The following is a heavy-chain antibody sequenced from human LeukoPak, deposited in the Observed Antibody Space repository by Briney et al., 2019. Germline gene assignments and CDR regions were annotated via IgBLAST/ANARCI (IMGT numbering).Heavy chain of an antibody. CDR3: AKRGSGWYEDYYYYMDV. Sequence: PGGSLRLSCAASGFAFSSYAMHWVRQAPGKGLEWVAVISYDGSNKYYADSVKGRFTISRDNSKNTLYLQMNSLRAEDTAVYYCAKRGSGWYEDYYYYMDVWGKGTTVTISS. J-gene: IGHJ6*03. CDR1: GFAFSSYA. CDR2: ISYDGSNK. D-gene: IGHD6-19*01. V-gene: IGHV3-30*04.